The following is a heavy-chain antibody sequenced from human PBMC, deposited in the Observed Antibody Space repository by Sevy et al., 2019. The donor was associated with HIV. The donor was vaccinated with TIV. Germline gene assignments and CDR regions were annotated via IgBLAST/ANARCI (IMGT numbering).Heavy chain of an antibody. CDR1: GFTFGDYA. D-gene: IGHD5-12*01. V-gene: IGHV3-49*03. CDR2: IRSKAYGGTT. CDR3: TREDVDIVATIGFDY. J-gene: IGHJ4*02. Sequence: GGSLRLSCTASGFTFGDYAMSWFRQAPGKGLEWVGFIRSKAYGGTTEYAASVKGRFTISRDDSKSIAYLQMISLKTEDTAVYYCTREDVDIVATIGFDYWGQGTLVTVSS.